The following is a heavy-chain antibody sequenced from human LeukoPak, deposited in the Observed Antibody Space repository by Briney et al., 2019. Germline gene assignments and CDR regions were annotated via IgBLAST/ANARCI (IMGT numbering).Heavy chain of an antibody. Sequence: GGSLRLSCATSGFTLSSYCMNWVRQAPGKGLEWVSYISSGSTTIYYADSVKGRFTISRDNAKNSLYLQMNSLRAEDTAVYYCAGDVEQWLVRVYYFDYWGQGTLVTVSS. V-gene: IGHV3-48*01. D-gene: IGHD6-19*01. CDR3: AGDVEQWLVRVYYFDY. J-gene: IGHJ4*02. CDR1: GFTLSSYC. CDR2: ISSGSTTI.